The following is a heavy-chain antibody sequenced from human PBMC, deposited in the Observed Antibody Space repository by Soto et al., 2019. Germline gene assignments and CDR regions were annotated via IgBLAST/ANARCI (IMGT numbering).Heavy chain of an antibody. CDR3: ARRPVNCRDCYNFDY. D-gene: IGHD2-21*01. Sequence: GESLKISCKGSGYSFTSYWIGWVRQMPGKSLEWMGIIYPGDSDTRYSPTFQGQVTISADKSISTAYLQWSSLKASDTAMYYCARRPVNCRDCYNFDYWGQGTLVTVSS. V-gene: IGHV5-51*01. CDR1: GYSFTSYW. CDR2: IYPGDSDT. J-gene: IGHJ4*02.